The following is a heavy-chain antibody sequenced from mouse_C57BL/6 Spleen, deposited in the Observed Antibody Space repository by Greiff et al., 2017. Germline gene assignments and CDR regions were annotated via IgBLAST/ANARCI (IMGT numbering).Heavy chain of an antibody. CDR2: ILPGSGST. D-gene: IGHD1-1*01. V-gene: IGHV1-9*01. J-gene: IGHJ1*03. CDR3: ANRIYYYGSSYDWYFDV. Sequence: QVQLQQSGAELMKPGASVKLSCKATGYTFTGYWIEWVKQRPGHGLEWIGEILPGSGSTNYNEKFKGKATFTADTSSNTSYLQLSSLTNEASAIYYCANRIYYYGSSYDWYFDVWGTGTTVTVSS. CDR1: GYTFTGYW.